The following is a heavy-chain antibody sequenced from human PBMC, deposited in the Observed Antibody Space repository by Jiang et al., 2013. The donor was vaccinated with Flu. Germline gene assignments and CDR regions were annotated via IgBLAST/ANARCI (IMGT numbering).Heavy chain of an antibody. CDR3: ARGGGVTRILRGYNWFDP. CDR1: GYLFTSYS. CDR2: INAGDGYT. D-gene: IGHD3-16*01. J-gene: IGHJ5*02. Sequence: EVKKPGASVKVSCKASGYLFTSYSMHWVRQAPGQGLEWMGWINAGDGYTRYSQRLQGRVTITRDTSASTAYMELRSLRSEDTAVYYCARGGGVTRILRGYNWFDPWGQGTLVTVSS. V-gene: IGHV1-3*01.